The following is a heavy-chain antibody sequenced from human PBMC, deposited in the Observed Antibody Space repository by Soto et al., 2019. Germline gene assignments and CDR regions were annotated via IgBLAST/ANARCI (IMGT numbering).Heavy chain of an antibody. D-gene: IGHD3-22*01. Sequence: QPGGSLRLSCVASGFTFSYYAMHGVRQGPGKGQEWMAFISHDGSKKFYADLVKGRFTISRDNSRTTLYLEMNSLRPEDRAVYYCARGPYYYTSSGLGLEDYWGRGTLVTVSS. CDR2: ISHDGSKK. CDR3: ARGPYYYTSSGLGLEDY. CDR1: GFTFSYYA. J-gene: IGHJ4*02. V-gene: IGHV3-30-3*01.